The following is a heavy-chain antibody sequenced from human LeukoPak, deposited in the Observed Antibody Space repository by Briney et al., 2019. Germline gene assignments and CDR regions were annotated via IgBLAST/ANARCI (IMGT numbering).Heavy chain of an antibody. D-gene: IGHD3-10*01. Sequence: PSETLSLTCTVSGGSISSYYWSWIRQPPGKGLEWIGYIYATGSTNYNPSLKSRVTISADTSENQFSLNLRSVTAADTAVYYCARHGSVRSPLGPWGQGTLVTVSS. CDR1: GGSISSYY. J-gene: IGHJ5*02. CDR3: ARHGSVRSPLGP. CDR2: IYATGST. V-gene: IGHV4-4*09.